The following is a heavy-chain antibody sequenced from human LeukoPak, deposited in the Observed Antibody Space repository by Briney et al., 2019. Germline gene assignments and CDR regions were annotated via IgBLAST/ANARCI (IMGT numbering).Heavy chain of an antibody. CDR1: GFTFSSYSMN. J-gene: IGHJ4*02. Sequence: GSLRLSCAASGFTFSSYSMNWVRQPPGKGLEWVGNVYYSGSTYYNPSLKSRVTISVDTSKNHFSLKLSSVTGADTAVYYCARLIVGATEYDYWGQGALVTVSS. D-gene: IGHD1-26*01. V-gene: IGHV4-39*02. CDR3: ARLIVGATEYDY. CDR2: VYYSGST.